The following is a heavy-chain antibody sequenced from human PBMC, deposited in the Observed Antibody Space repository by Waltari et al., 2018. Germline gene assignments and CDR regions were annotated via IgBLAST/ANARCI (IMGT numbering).Heavy chain of an antibody. V-gene: IGHV3-7*04. CDR1: GFSFSNSW. J-gene: IGHJ4*02. Sequence: EVQLVDSGGGLVQPGGSLRLSCAASGFSFSNSWMSWVRQAPGKGLEGVATIKEDGSDKYYLDSVKGRFTISRDNAKNSLYLQMNSLRAEDTGVYYCARFEVVPSDTFDYWGQGTLVTVSS. CDR2: IKEDGSDK. CDR3: ARFEVVPSDTFDY. D-gene: IGHD2-2*01.